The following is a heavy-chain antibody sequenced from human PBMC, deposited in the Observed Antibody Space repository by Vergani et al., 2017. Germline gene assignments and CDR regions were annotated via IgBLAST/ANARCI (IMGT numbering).Heavy chain of an antibody. Sequence: QVKLQESGPGLVKPSETLSLTCTVSGASVNSYYWSWIRQPPGKGLEWMGYVSFRGDTLYDPSVKGRMTISLNTSSNQFSLYLTSVTAADTAVYYCARGAQYCSSTSCYTSPFDYWGQGTLVTVSS. CDR2: VSFRGDT. CDR3: ARGAQYCSSTSCYTSPFDY. J-gene: IGHJ4*02. D-gene: IGHD2-2*02. CDR1: GASVNSYY. V-gene: IGHV4-59*02.